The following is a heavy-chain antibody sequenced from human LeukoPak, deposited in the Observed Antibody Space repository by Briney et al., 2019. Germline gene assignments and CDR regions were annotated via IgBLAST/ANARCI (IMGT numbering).Heavy chain of an antibody. CDR2: IYYSGST. D-gene: IGHD1-14*01. CDR3: ARHLTGDYFDY. Sequence: SETLSLTCTVSGGSISSNYWSWIRQPPGQGLEWIGYIYYSGSTNYNPSLKSRVTISVDTSKNQFSLKLSSVTAADTAVYYCARHLTGDYFDYWGQGTLVTVSS. V-gene: IGHV4-59*08. CDR1: GGSISSNY. J-gene: IGHJ4*02.